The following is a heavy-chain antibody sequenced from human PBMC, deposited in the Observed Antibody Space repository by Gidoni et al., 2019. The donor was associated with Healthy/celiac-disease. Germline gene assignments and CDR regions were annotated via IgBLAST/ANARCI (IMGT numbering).Heavy chain of an antibody. J-gene: IGHJ5*02. CDR2: IYYRGST. V-gene: IGHV4-39*07. D-gene: IGHD2-21*01. Sequence: LQLQESGPGLVKPSETLSLTCTVSGGSISSSSYHWGWIRQPPGKGREWIGSIYYRGSTYYNPSLKSRVTISVDTSKNQFSLKLSSVTAADTAVYYCERVALLFDPWGQGTLVTVSS. CDR3: ERVALLFDP. CDR1: GGSISSSSYH.